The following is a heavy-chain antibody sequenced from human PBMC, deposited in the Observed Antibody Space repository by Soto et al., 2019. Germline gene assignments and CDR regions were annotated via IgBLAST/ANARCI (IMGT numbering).Heavy chain of an antibody. D-gene: IGHD6-6*01. CDR1: GFTFSSYG. V-gene: IGHV3-30*18. CDR3: AKSGGMYSSSSRFDY. CDR2: ISYDGSNK. J-gene: IGHJ4*02. Sequence: GSLRLSCAASGFTFSSYGMHWVRQAPGKGLEWVAVISYDGSNKYYADSVKGRFTISRDNSKNTLYLQMNSLRAEDTAVYYCAKSGGMYSSSSRFDYWGQGTLVTVSS.